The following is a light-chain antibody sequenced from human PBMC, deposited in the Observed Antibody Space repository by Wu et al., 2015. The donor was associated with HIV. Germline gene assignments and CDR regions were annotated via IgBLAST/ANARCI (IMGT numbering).Light chain of an antibody. CDR3: QQRSNWPPYT. V-gene: IGKV3D-20*02. J-gene: IGKJ2*01. CDR2: GAS. CDR1: QSVSSN. Sequence: IVMTQSPATLSVSPGERATLSCRASQSVSSNLAWYQQKPGQAPRLLIYGASSRATDVPDRFSGSGSGTDFTLTISRLEPEDFAVYYCQQRSNWPPYTFGQGTKLEIK.